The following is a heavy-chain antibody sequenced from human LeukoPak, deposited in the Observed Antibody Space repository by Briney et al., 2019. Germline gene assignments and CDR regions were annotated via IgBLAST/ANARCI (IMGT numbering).Heavy chain of an antibody. CDR3: ARWTDYGEVHYYYYMDV. CDR1: GYTFTGYY. Sequence: GASVKVSCKASGYTFTGYYMHWVRQAPGQGLEWMGWINPNSGGTNYAQKLQGRVTMTRDTSISTAYMELSRLRSDDTAVYYCARWTDYGEVHYYYYMDVWGKGTTVTVSS. D-gene: IGHD4-17*01. J-gene: IGHJ6*03. CDR2: INPNSGGT. V-gene: IGHV1-2*02.